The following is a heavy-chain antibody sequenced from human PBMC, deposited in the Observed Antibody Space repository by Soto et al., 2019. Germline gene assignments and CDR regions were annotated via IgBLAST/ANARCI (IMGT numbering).Heavy chain of an antibody. CDR2: ISAHNGNT. Sequence: QVHLVQSGAEVKKPGASVKVSCKASGYTFTSYGITWVRQAPGQGLEWMGWISAHNGNTAYAQKLQGRVIVTRDTSTSTAYMELRSLISDDTAVYDCARGRYGDYWGQGALVTVSS. CDR3: ARGRYGDY. D-gene: IGHD1-1*01. J-gene: IGHJ4*02. V-gene: IGHV1-18*01. CDR1: GYTFTSYG.